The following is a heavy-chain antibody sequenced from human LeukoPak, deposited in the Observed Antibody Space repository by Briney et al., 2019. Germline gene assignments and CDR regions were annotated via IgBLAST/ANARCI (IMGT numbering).Heavy chain of an antibody. J-gene: IGHJ5*02. CDR1: GGSFSGYY. CDR3: ARDYGEWLVPSS. Sequence: ASETLSLTCAVYGGSFSGYYWSWIRQPPGKGLEWIGEINHSGSTNYNPSLKSRLTISVDTSKNQFSLKLNSVTAADTAVYYCARDYGEWLVPSSWGQGTVVTVSS. V-gene: IGHV4-34*01. D-gene: IGHD6-19*01. CDR2: INHSGST.